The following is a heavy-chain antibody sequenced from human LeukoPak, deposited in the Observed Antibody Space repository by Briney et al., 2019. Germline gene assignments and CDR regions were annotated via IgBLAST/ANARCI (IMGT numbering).Heavy chain of an antibody. V-gene: IGHV4-39*01. CDR3: ARQHYAAMVTIDY. Sequence: PSETLSLTCTVSGGSISSSSYYWGWIRQPPGKGLEWIGSIYYSGSTYYNPSLKSRVTISVDTSKNQSSLKLSSVTAADTAVYYCARQHYAAMVTIDYWGQGTLVTVSS. CDR2: IYYSGST. D-gene: IGHD5-18*01. J-gene: IGHJ4*02. CDR1: GGSISSSSYY.